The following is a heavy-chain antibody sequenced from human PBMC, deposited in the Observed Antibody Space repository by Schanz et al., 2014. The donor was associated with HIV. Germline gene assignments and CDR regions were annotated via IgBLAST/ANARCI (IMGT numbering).Heavy chain of an antibody. CDR3: ARGSKDYYYALDV. J-gene: IGHJ6*02. CDR2: INPNEGDT. D-gene: IGHD3-10*01. V-gene: IGHV1-2*02. Sequence: QVQLVQSGAAVKKPGASVKVSCKASGYTFTDYFVHWGRQAPGQGLEWMGWINPNEGDTKFAQKFRGRVTMTRDTSISTAYMELSGLTSDDTAVYYCARGSKDYYYALDVWGQGTTVIVSS. CDR1: GYTFTDYF.